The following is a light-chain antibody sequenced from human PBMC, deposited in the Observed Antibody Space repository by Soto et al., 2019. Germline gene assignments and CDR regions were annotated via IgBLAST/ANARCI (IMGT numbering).Light chain of an antibody. J-gene: IGKJ2*01. CDR2: KAS. CDR1: QSISTW. Sequence: DIQMTQSPSTLPASVGDRVTITCRASQSISTWLAWYQQQPGKAPKLLIYKASSLQSGVPSRFSGSGSGTQFTLTINTLQPDDFATYYCRQYDSYPYTFGQGTKLEIK. CDR3: RQYDSYPYT. V-gene: IGKV1-5*03.